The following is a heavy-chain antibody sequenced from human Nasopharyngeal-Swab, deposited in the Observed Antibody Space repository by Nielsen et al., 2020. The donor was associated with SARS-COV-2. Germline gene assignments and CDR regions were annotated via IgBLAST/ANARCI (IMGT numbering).Heavy chain of an antibody. CDR3: ARVGDLAAAGTHFDY. V-gene: IGHV3-11*01. Sequence: GESLKISCAASGFTFSDYYMSWIRQAPGKGLEWVSYISSSGSTIYYADSVKGRFTISRDNAKNSLYLEMNSLRAEDTALYHCARVGDLAAAGTHFDYWGQGTLVTVSS. CDR1: GFTFSDYY. CDR2: ISSSGSTI. D-gene: IGHD6-13*01. J-gene: IGHJ4*02.